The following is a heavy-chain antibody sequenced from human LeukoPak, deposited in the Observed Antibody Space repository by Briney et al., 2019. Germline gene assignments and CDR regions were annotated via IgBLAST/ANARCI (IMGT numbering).Heavy chain of an antibody. D-gene: IGHD3-10*01. CDR3: ARVPYGSGENWFDL. CDR2: IYYSGST. Sequence: SQTLSLTCTVSGGSISSGGYYWSWIRQHPGKGLEWIGYIYYSGSTYYNPSLKSRVTISVDTSKNQFSLKLSSLTAADTAVYYCARVPYGSGENWFDLWGQGALVTVSS. J-gene: IGHJ5*02. CDR1: GGSISSGGYY. V-gene: IGHV4-31*03.